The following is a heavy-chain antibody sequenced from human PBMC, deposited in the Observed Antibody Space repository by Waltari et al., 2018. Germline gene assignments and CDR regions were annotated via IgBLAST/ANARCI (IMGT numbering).Heavy chain of an antibody. Sequence: EVQLVESGGGLVQPGGSRRLSCAASGCTFSSYSLNWVRQAPGKGLEWVSYISSSSSTIYYADSVNGRFTISRDNAKNSLYLQMNSLRAEDTAVYYCARDSYYYYMDVWGKVTTVTVSS. CDR1: GCTFSSYS. CDR2: ISSSSSTI. V-gene: IGHV3-48*04. CDR3: ARDSYYYYMDV. J-gene: IGHJ6*03.